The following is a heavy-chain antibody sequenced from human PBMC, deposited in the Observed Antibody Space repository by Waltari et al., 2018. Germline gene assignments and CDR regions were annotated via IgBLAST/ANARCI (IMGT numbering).Heavy chain of an antibody. CDR1: GVPVTSNY. J-gene: IGHJ4*02. Sequence: EVQLVESGGCLIPPGGSLRLSCTVSGVPVTSNYMSWVRQATGKGLEWVSVIYSGGSTYYADSVKGRFTISRDNSKNTLYLKMNSLRAEDTDVYYCAGCRPLDFYFDYWGQGNLVTVSS. CDR2: IYSGGST. CDR3: AGCRPLDFYFDY. V-gene: IGHV3-53*01.